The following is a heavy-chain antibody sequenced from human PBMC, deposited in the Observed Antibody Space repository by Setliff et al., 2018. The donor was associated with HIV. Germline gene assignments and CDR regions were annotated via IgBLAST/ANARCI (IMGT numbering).Heavy chain of an antibody. Sequence: ASVKVSCKASGGTFSNYAISWVRQAPGQGLEWMGWINPNSGDTNYAQKFQGRVTMTTDTSISTAYMELSRLRSDDTAVYYCATDRTHTGMNMVRGRLTDPARYPLDYWGRGTLVTVSS. CDR1: GGTFSNYA. CDR3: ATDRTHTGMNMVRGRLTDPARYPLDY. J-gene: IGHJ4*02. D-gene: IGHD3-10*01. CDR2: INPNSGDT. V-gene: IGHV1-2*02.